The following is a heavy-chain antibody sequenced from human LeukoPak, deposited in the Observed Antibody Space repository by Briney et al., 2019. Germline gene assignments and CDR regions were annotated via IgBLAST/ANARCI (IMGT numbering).Heavy chain of an antibody. Sequence: PSETLSLTCAVYGGSFSGYYWSWICQPPGKGLEWIGEINHSGSTNYNPSLKSRVTISVDTSKNQFSLKLSSVTAADTAVYYCARKASYYYDSSGSDAFDIWGQGTMVTVSS. V-gene: IGHV4-34*01. CDR2: INHSGST. CDR1: GGSFSGYY. CDR3: ARKASYYYDSSGSDAFDI. J-gene: IGHJ3*02. D-gene: IGHD3-22*01.